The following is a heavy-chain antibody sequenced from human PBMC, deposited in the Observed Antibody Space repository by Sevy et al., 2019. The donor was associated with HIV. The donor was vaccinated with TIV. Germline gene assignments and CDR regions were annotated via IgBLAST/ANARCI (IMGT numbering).Heavy chain of an antibody. V-gene: IGHV3-33*01. CDR1: GFTFSSYG. Sequence: GGSLRLSCAASGFTFSSYGMHWVRQAPGKGLEWVAVIWYDGSNKYYADSVKGRFTISRDNSKTTQYLQMNSLRAEDTAVYYCARTLGMATMSRAFDIWGQGTMVTVSS. D-gene: IGHD5-12*01. CDR3: ARTLGMATMSRAFDI. J-gene: IGHJ3*02. CDR2: IWYDGSNK.